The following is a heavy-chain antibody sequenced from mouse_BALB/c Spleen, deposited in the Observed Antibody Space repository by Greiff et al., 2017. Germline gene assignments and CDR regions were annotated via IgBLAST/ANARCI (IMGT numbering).Heavy chain of an antibody. J-gene: IGHJ2*01. Sequence: VQLQQSGPELMKPGASVKISCKASGYSFTSYYMHWVKRSHGKSLEWIGYIDPFNGGTSYNQKFKGKATLTVDKSSSTAYMHLSSLTSEDSAVYYWARDYYGSSGYWGQGTTLTVSS. CDR3: ARDYYGSSGY. V-gene: IGHV1S135*01. D-gene: IGHD1-1*01. CDR1: GYSFTSYY. CDR2: IDPFNGGT.